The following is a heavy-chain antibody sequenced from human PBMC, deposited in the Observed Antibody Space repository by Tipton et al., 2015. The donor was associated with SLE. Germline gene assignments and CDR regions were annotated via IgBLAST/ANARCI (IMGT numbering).Heavy chain of an antibody. CDR2: IYTSGST. CDR1: GGSISSYY. D-gene: IGHD2-2*01. J-gene: IGHJ6*02. Sequence: LRLSCTVSGGSISSYYWSWIRQPAGKGLEGIGRIYTSGSTNYNPSLKSRVTMSVDTSKNQFSLKLSSVTAADTAVYYCARDPWGYCSSTSCRDYYGMDVWGQGTTVTVSS. V-gene: IGHV4-4*07. CDR3: ARDPWGYCSSTSCRDYYGMDV.